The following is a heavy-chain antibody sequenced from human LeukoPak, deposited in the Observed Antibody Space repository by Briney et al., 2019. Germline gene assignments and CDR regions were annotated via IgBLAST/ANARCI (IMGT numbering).Heavy chain of an antibody. Sequence: SVKVSCKASGGTFSSYAISWVRQAPGQGLEWMGGIIPIFGTANYAQKFQGRVTITTDESTSTAYMELSSLRSEDTAVYYCARCTNGVCYPGYYFDYWGQGTLVTVSS. D-gene: IGHD2-8*01. V-gene: IGHV1-69*05. CDR1: GGTFSSYA. J-gene: IGHJ4*02. CDR3: ARCTNGVCYPGYYFDY. CDR2: IIPIFGTA.